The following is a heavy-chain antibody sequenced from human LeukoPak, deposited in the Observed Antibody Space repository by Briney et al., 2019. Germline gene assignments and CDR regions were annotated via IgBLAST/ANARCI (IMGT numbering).Heavy chain of an antibody. D-gene: IGHD1-26*01. V-gene: IGHV3-21*04. Sequence: GGSLRLSCAASGFTFSNYWMHWVRQAPGKGLEWVSSISSSSSYIYYADSVKGRFTISRDNSKNTLYLQMNSLRAEDTAVYYCASSSLLPSQSDDDYWGQGTLVTVSS. CDR3: ASSSLLPSQSDDDY. J-gene: IGHJ4*02. CDR1: GFTFSNYW. CDR2: ISSSSSYI.